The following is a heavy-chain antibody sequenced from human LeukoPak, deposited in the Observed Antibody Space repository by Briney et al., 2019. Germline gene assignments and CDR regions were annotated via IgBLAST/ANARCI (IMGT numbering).Heavy chain of an antibody. CDR2: IYYSGST. V-gene: IGHV4-61*08. CDR1: GGSISSNAYY. D-gene: IGHD3-22*01. CDR3: ARVKLRGIVVVITREFDY. Sequence: PSETLSLTCTVSGGSISSNAYYWSWIRQPPGKGLEWIGYIYYSGSTNYNPSLKSRVTISVDTSKNQFSLKLSSVTAADTAVYYCARVKLRGIVVVITREFDYWGQGTLVTVSS. J-gene: IGHJ4*02.